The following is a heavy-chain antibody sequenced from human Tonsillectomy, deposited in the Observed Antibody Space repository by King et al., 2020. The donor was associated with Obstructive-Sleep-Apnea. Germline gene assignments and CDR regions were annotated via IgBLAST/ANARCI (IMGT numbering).Heavy chain of an antibody. CDR2: ISGRGGST. CDR3: AKDRPAVTPFDY. CDR1: GFTFSIHA. D-gene: IGHD4-17*01. J-gene: IGHJ4*02. V-gene: IGHV3-23*04. Sequence: VQLVESGGGLVQPGGSLRLSCAASGFTFSIHAMTWVRQAPGKGLEWVSAISGRGGSTYYADSVKGRFTISRDNSKNTLYLQMNSLRAEDTAVYYCAKDRPAVTPFDYWGQGTLVTVSS.